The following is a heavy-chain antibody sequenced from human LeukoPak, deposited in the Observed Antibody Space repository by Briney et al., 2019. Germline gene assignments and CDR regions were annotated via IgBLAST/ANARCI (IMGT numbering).Heavy chain of an antibody. D-gene: IGHD5-12*01. CDR1: GFSIRGYW. J-gene: IGHJ4*02. Sequence: GGSLILSCAASGFSIRGYWMHWVRQAPGKGLMWVSRIKSDGSWTNYADSVRGRFTISRDNAKNTLYLQMIGLRAEDTAIYYCVRDGDAYDFDHWGQGILVTVSS. CDR2: IKSDGSWT. CDR3: VRDGDAYDFDH. V-gene: IGHV3-74*01.